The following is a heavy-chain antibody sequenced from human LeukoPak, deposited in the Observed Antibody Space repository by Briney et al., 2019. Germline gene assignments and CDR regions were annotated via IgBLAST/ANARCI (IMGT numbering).Heavy chain of an antibody. CDR2: MNPNSGNT. CDR3: ARAGVWDYSDTSGYHNGAFDI. CDR1: GYTFTSYD. V-gene: IGHV1-8*03. Sequence: ASVKVSCKASGYTFTSYDINWVRQATGQGLGWMGWMNPNSGNTGYAQKFQGRVTITRNTSISTAYMELSSLRSEDTAVYYCARAGVWDYSDTSGYHNGAFDIWGQGTMVTVSS. D-gene: IGHD3-22*01. J-gene: IGHJ3*02.